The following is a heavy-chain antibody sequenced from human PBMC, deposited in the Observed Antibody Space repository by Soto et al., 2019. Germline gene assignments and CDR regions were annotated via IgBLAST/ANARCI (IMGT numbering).Heavy chain of an antibody. V-gene: IGHV1-69*06. J-gene: IGHJ3*02. D-gene: IGHD3-22*01. Sequence: QVQRVQSGAEVKRPGSSVKVSCKTSGGLLSSYAISWVRQAPGQGLEWMGGSIPTFGKTVYAQNFQGRVSITADRSTGTAYLELRGLRSQDTAVYYCARGINDYYDGTGPSWDDAFDIWGQGTMVTVSS. CDR3: ARGINDYYDGTGPSWDDAFDI. CDR1: GGLLSSYA. CDR2: SIPTFGKT.